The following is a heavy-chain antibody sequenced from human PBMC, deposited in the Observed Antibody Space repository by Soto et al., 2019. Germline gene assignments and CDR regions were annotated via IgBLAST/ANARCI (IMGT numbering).Heavy chain of an antibody. CDR3: ARGGHIAVVTASFDY. Sequence: VASVKVSCKASGYTFTSYAMHWVRQAPGQRLEWMGWINAGNGNTKYSQKFQGRVTITRDTSASTAYMELSSLRSEDTAVYYCARGGHIAVVTASFDYWGQGTLVTVSS. D-gene: IGHD2-21*02. CDR1: GYTFTSYA. J-gene: IGHJ4*02. CDR2: INAGNGNT. V-gene: IGHV1-3*01.